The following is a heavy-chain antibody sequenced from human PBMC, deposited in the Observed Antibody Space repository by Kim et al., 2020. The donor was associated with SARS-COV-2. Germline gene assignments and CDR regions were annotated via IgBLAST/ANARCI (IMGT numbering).Heavy chain of an antibody. D-gene: IGHD3-16*01. J-gene: IGHJ5*02. Sequence: SETLSLTCTVSGGSISSYYWSWIRQPPGKGLEWIGYIYYSGSTNYNPSLKSRVTISVDTSKNQFSLKLSSVTAADTAVYYCARGGTFHNWFDPWGQGTLVTVSS. CDR2: IYYSGST. V-gene: IGHV4-59*01. CDR3: ARGGTFHNWFDP. CDR1: GGSISSYY.